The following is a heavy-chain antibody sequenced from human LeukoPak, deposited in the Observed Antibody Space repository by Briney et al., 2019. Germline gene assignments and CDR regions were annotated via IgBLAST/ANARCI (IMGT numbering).Heavy chain of an antibody. CDR1: GFTFSSYW. CDR2: INPDGSQK. V-gene: IGHV3-7*01. D-gene: IGHD5-24*01. J-gene: IGHJ4*02. Sequence: QTGGSLRLSCAASGFTFSSYWMSWVRQAPGKGLEWVASINPDGSQKLYVDSVKGRFTISRDNTKSSLYLQMNSLGAEDTAMYYCAKLLGTATTYDSWGQGTRVTVSS. CDR3: AKLLGTATTYDS.